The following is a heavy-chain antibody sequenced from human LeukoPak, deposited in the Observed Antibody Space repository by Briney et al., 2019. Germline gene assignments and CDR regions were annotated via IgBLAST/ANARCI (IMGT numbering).Heavy chain of an antibody. Sequence: SETLSLTCTVSGGSISSYYWSWIRQPAGKGLEWIGRIYTSGSTNYNPSLKSRVTMSVDTSKNQFSLKLSSVTAADTAVYYCARESKLLWFGELLRNKRYYFDYWGQGTLVTVSS. CDR3: ARESKLLWFGELLRNKRYYFDY. V-gene: IGHV4-4*07. CDR1: GGSISSYY. CDR2: IYTSGST. J-gene: IGHJ4*02. D-gene: IGHD3-10*01.